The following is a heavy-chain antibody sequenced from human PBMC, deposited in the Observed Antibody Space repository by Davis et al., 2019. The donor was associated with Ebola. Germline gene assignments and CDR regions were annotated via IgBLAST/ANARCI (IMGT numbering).Heavy chain of an antibody. CDR3: AKAAMVGLHDAFDI. Sequence: SETLSLTCTVSGGSISGYYWSWIRQPPGKGLEWIGEINHSGSTNYNPSLKSRVTISVDTSKNQLSLKLSSVTAADTAVYYCAKAAMVGLHDAFDIWGQGTMVTVSS. D-gene: IGHD5-18*01. V-gene: IGHV4-34*01. J-gene: IGHJ3*02. CDR2: INHSGST. CDR1: GGSISGYY.